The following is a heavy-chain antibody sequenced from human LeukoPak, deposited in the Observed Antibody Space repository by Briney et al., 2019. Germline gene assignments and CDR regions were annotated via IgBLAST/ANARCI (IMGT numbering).Heavy chain of an antibody. D-gene: IGHD2-15*01. Sequence: ASVKVSCKASGYTFTGYYMHWVRQAPGQGLEWMGWINPNSGGTNYAQKFQGRVTMTRDTSISTAYMELSRLRSDGTAVYYCARDLDIVVVVTATRYYYYGMDVWGQGTTVTVSS. V-gene: IGHV1-2*02. CDR1: GYTFTGYY. J-gene: IGHJ6*02. CDR2: INPNSGGT. CDR3: ARDLDIVVVVTATRYYYYGMDV.